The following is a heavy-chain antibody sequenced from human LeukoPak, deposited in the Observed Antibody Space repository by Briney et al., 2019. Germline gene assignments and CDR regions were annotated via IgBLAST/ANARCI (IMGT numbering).Heavy chain of an antibody. J-gene: IGHJ4*02. D-gene: IGHD6-13*01. V-gene: IGHV3-30*03. CDR1: GFTFSSYG. Sequence: PGGSLRLSCAASGFTFSSYGMHWVRQAPGKGLEWVAVISYDGSNKYYADSVKGRFTISRDNSKNTLYLQMNSLRAEDTAVYYCARDPRRAAAAGTVLEDYWGQGTLVTVSS. CDR2: ISYDGSNK. CDR3: ARDPRRAAAAGTVLEDY.